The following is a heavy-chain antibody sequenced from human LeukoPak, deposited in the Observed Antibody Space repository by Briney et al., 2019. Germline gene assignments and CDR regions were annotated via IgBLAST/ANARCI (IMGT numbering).Heavy chain of an antibody. CDR3: ARAPDNYYDSSGYLDY. V-gene: IGHV4-59*01. Sequence: SETLSLTCTVSGGSIGSYYWSWIRQPPGKGLEWIGYIYYSGSTNYNPSLKSRVTISVDTSKNQFSLKLSSVTAADTAVYYCARAPDNYYDSSGYLDYWGQGTLVTVSS. CDR2: IYYSGST. D-gene: IGHD3-22*01. J-gene: IGHJ4*02. CDR1: GGSIGSYY.